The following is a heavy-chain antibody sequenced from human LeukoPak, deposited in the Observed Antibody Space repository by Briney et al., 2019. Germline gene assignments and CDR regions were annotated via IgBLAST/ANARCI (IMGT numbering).Heavy chain of an antibody. CDR1: GFTFSDYV. CDR3: ARDRWGPTKSFDL. J-gene: IGHJ2*01. D-gene: IGHD3-16*01. CDR2: ISASANTI. Sequence: PGGSLRLSCVGSGFTFSDYVMGWIRQPPGKGLEWISYISASANTIYYADSVKGRFTISGDNAKNSLYVQLTSLSAEDTAVYFCARDRWGPTKSFDLWGRGTLVTVSS. V-gene: IGHV3-11*01.